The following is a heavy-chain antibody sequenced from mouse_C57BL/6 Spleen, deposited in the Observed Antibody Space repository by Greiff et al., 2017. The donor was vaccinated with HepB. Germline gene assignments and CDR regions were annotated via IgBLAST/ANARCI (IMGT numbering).Heavy chain of an antibody. D-gene: IGHD3-1*01. Sequence: QVQLQQPGAELVMPGASVKLSCTASGYTFTSYWMHWVKQRPGQGLEWIGEIDPSDSYTNYNQKFKGKSTLTVDKSSSTAYMQLSSLTSEDSAVYYCARQLYYFDYWGQGTTLTVSS. V-gene: IGHV1-69*01. CDR3: ARQLYYFDY. J-gene: IGHJ2*01. CDR2: IDPSDSYT. CDR1: GYTFTSYW.